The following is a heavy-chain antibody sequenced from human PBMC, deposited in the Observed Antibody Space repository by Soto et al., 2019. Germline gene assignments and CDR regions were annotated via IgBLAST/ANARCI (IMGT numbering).Heavy chain of an antibody. CDR1: GGSMSSYY. J-gene: IGHJ4*02. Sequence: SETLSLTCTVSGGSMSSYYWSWIRQPPGKGLEWIGYIYYSGSTIYNPSLKSRVTISVDRSKNQFSLKLNSVTAADTAVYYCARGMTTVTTFDYWGQGTLVTVSS. V-gene: IGHV4-59*12. CDR2: IYYSGST. D-gene: IGHD4-17*01. CDR3: ARGMTTVTTFDY.